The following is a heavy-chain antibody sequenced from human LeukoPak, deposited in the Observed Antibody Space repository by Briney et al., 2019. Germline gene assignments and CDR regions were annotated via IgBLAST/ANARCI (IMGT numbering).Heavy chain of an antibody. D-gene: IGHD6-19*01. Sequence: GGSLRLSCAASGFTFSDYYMSWIRQAPGNGLEWVSYISSSGSTIYYADSVKGRFTISRDNAKNSLYLQMNSLRAEDTAVYYCARDHQMAVAADYWGQGTLVTVSS. J-gene: IGHJ4*02. CDR1: GFTFSDYY. CDR2: ISSSGSTI. CDR3: ARDHQMAVAADY. V-gene: IGHV3-11*01.